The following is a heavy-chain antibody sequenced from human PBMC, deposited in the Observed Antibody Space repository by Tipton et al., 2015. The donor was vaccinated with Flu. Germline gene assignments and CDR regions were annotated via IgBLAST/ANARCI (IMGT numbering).Heavy chain of an antibody. V-gene: IGHV4-38-2*02. CDR2: IYHTGST. CDR3: ARRGSSGWSFFFDY. CDR1: GDSISGSYY. D-gene: IGHD6-19*01. Sequence: TLSLTCTVSGDSISGSYYWGWIRQAPGKGLEWIGNIYHTGSTYHNPSLKSRVTISVDTSKNQFSLNLSSATAADTAVYYCARRGSSGWSFFFDYWGQGTLVTVSS. J-gene: IGHJ4*02.